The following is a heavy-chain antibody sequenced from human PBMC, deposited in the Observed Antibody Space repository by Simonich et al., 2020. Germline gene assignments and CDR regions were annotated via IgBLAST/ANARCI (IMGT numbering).Heavy chain of an antibody. CDR1: GFTFSSYE. V-gene: IGHV3-48*03. CDR2: ISSSGSTI. CDR3: ARHYYGDYYFDY. J-gene: IGHJ4*02. D-gene: IGHD4-17*01. Sequence: EVQLVESGGGLVQPGGSLRLSCAASGFTFSSYEMNWVRQAPGKWLEWVSDISSSGSTIYYADAVKGRFTISRDNAKNSLYLQMNSLRAEDTAVYYCARHYYGDYYFDYWGQGTLVTVSS.